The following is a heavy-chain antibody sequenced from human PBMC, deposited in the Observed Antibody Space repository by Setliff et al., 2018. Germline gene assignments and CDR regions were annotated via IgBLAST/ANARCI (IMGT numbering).Heavy chain of an antibody. CDR1: GFTFNIHW. CDR3: ARVGYSASLDS. CDR2: IKQDGTET. Sequence: PGGSLRLSCAVSGFTFNIHWMTWVRQAPGKGLEWVATIKQDGTETYYVDSVRGRFTISRDNPKNSLYLLMNSLRAEDTAVYHCARVGYSASLDSWGQGTLVTVS. J-gene: IGHJ4*02. V-gene: IGHV3-7*05. D-gene: IGHD3-16*02.